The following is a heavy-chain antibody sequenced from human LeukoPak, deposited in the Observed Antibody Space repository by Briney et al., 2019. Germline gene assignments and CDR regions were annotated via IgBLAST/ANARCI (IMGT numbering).Heavy chain of an antibody. D-gene: IGHD1-26*01. CDR2: ISGGGGSR. CDR1: GFTFSTYA. J-gene: IGHJ4*02. Sequence: GGSLRLSCAASGFTFSTYAMSWVRQTPGKGLEWVSVISGGGGSRYYADSVKGRFTISRDNSKNTLYLQMNSLRAEDTAVYYCARDSGYFDYWGQGTLVTVSS. V-gene: IGHV3-23*01. CDR3: ARDSGYFDY.